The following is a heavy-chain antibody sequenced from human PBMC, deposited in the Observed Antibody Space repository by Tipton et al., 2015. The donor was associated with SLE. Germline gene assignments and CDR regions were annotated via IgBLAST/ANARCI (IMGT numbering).Heavy chain of an antibody. J-gene: IGHJ4*02. Sequence: SLRLSCAASGFTFSSYGMHWVRQAPGKGLEWVAVIWYDGSNKYYADSVKGRFTISRDNSKNTLYLQMNSLRAEDTAVYYCARSGDFWSGYFHWGQGTLVTVSS. D-gene: IGHD3-3*01. CDR3: ARSGDFWSGYFH. V-gene: IGHV3-33*01. CDR2: IWYDGSNK. CDR1: GFTFSSYG.